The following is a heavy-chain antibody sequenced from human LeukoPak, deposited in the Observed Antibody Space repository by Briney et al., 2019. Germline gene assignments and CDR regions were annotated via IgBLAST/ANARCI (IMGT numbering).Heavy chain of an antibody. Sequence: SATLSFTCTVSGGSISCSDYYWGWIRQPPGKGLEWIGSIYHGGNTSYNSSVKSRVTISLDTSKSHFSRNLSSVTAADTAVYYYARRGSVVEYFQHWGQGTLVIVSS. J-gene: IGHJ1*01. CDR1: GGSISCSDYY. CDR3: ARRGSVVEYFQH. CDR2: IYHGGNT. D-gene: IGHD3-10*01. V-gene: IGHV4-39*02.